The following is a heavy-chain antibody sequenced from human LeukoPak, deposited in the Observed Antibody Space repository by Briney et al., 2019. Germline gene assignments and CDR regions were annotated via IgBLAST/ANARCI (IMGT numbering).Heavy chain of an antibody. CDR1: GVTFSDYN. J-gene: IGHJ6*02. Sequence: PGGSLRLSCAASGVTFSDYNMNWVRQAPGKGLEWVSYITNSGSTIHYADSVKGRFTISRDNAKNSLYLQMNSLRAEDTAVYYCARSIGLTGGGVDVWGQGTTVTVSS. CDR2: ITNSGSTI. D-gene: IGHD3-9*01. CDR3: ARSIGLTGGGVDV. V-gene: IGHV3-11*01.